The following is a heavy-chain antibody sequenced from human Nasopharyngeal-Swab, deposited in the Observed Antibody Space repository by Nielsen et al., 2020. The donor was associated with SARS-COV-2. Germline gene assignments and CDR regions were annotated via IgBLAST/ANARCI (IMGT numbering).Heavy chain of an antibody. D-gene: IGHD3-9*01. CDR2: ISSSSSTI. Sequence: GGSLRLSCAASGFTFSSYSMNWVRQAPGKGLEWDAYISSSSSTIYYADSVKGRFTISRDNAKNSLYLQMNSLRDEDTAVYYCARDGLTYYDILTGYSWFDPWGQGTLVTVSS. CDR1: GFTFSSYS. J-gene: IGHJ5*02. CDR3: ARDGLTYYDILTGYSWFDP. V-gene: IGHV3-48*02.